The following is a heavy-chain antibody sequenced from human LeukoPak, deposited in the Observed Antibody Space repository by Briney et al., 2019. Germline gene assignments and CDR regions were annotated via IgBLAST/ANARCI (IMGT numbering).Heavy chain of an antibody. J-gene: IGHJ5*02. V-gene: IGHV1-18*01. CDR2: ISAYNGNT. Sequence: GASVKVSCKASGYTFTSYGFSWVRQAPGQGLEWMGWISAYNGNTHYAQKLQGRVTMTTDTSTSTAYMELRSLRPDDTAVYYCARGPIAAAGTWHNWFDPWGQGTLVTVSS. CDR1: GYTFTSYG. CDR3: ARGPIAAAGTWHNWFDP. D-gene: IGHD6-13*01.